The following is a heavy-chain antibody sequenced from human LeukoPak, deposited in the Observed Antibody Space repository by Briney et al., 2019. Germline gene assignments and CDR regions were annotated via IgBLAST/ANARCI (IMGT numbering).Heavy chain of an antibody. J-gene: IGHJ4*02. Sequence: SETLSLTCTVSGGSISSYYWSWIRQPPGKGLGWIGYIYYSGSTNYNLSLKSRVTISVDTSKNQFSLKLSSVTAADTAVYYCARVWSVSYLIDWGQGTLVTVSS. D-gene: IGHD3-3*01. CDR2: IYYSGST. CDR1: GGSISSYY. CDR3: ARVWSVSYLID. V-gene: IGHV4-59*01.